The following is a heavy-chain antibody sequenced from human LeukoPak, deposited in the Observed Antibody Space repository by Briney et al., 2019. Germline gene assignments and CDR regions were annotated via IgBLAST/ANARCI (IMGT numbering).Heavy chain of an antibody. CDR1: GFTFSSYE. D-gene: IGHD5-18*01. J-gene: IGHJ4*02. CDR2: ISSSGSTI. V-gene: IGHV3-48*03. Sequence: GGSLRLSCAASGFTFSSYEMNWVRQAPGKGLEWVPYISSSGSTIYYADSVKGRLTISRDNAKNSLYLQMNSLRAEDTAVYYCAREEAMVAFDYWGQGTLVTVSS. CDR3: AREEAMVAFDY.